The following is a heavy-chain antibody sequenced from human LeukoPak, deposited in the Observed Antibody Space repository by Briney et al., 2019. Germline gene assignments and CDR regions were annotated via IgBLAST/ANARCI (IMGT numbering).Heavy chain of an antibody. V-gene: IGHV1-2*02. Sequence: GASVKVSCKASGYTFTGYYMHWVRQAPGQGLEWMGWINPNSGGTNYAQKFQGRVTMTRDTSISPAYMELSRLRSDDTAVYYCAREDLWFGELLSAFDIWGQGTMVTVSS. CDR3: AREDLWFGELLSAFDI. D-gene: IGHD3-10*01. J-gene: IGHJ3*02. CDR2: INPNSGGT. CDR1: GYTFTGYY.